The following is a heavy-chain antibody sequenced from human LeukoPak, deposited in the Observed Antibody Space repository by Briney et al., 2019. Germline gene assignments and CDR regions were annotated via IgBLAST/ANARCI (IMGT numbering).Heavy chain of an antibody. D-gene: IGHD2-2*01. CDR1: GFTFSSYA. Sequence: GGSLRLSCAASGFTFSSYAMSWVRQAPGKGLEWVSAISGSGGSTYYADSVKGRFTISRDNSKNTLYLQMNSLRAEDMAVYYCAKDGRIVVVPAAAPTYAFDIWGQGTMVTVSA. V-gene: IGHV3-23*01. CDR3: AKDGRIVVVPAAAPTYAFDI. J-gene: IGHJ3*02. CDR2: ISGSGGST.